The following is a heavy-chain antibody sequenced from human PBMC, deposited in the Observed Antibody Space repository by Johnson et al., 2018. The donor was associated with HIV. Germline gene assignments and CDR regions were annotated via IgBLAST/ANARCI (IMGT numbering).Heavy chain of an antibody. J-gene: IGHJ3*02. Sequence: GLVKPGGSLRLSCAASGFTFSDYYMSWIRQAPGKGLEWVAVISSDGSNNYYEDSAQGRFTITRDNSENTLDLQLNSLRVEDTAVYYCATSSVGWGIDSFDIWGQGTRVTVSS. D-gene: IGHD3-16*01. CDR1: GFTFSDYY. V-gene: IGHV3-30*14. CDR3: ATSSVGWGIDSFDI. CDR2: ISSDGSNN.